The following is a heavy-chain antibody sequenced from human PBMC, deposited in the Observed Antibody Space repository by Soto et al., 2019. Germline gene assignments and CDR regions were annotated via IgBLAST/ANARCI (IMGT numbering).Heavy chain of an antibody. J-gene: IGHJ6*02. CDR1: GFTFSSYA. D-gene: IGHD3-10*01. CDR2: ISYDGSNK. CDR3: ARDRSPFPRGGMDV. V-gene: IGHV3-30-3*01. Sequence: QVQLVESGGGVVQPGRSLRLSCAASGFTFSSYAMHWVRQAPGKGLEWVAVISYDGSNKYYADSVKGRFTISRDNSKNTLYLQMNSLRAEDTAVYYCARDRSPFPRGGMDVWGQGTTVTVSS.